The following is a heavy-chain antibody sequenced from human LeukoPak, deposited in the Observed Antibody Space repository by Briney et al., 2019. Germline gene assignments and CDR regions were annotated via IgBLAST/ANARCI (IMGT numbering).Heavy chain of an antibody. J-gene: IGHJ6*03. CDR1: GFTFSASW. CDR3: AKDIGGSYYYYMDV. Sequence: GGSLRLSCVASGFTFSASWMTWVRQAPGKGLEWVANIKGDESEIYQLGSVRGRFTISRDNAKNSLYLQMNSLRAEDTALYYCAKDIGGSYYYYMDVWGKGTTVTVSS. CDR2: IKGDESEI. D-gene: IGHD3-10*01. V-gene: IGHV3-7*03.